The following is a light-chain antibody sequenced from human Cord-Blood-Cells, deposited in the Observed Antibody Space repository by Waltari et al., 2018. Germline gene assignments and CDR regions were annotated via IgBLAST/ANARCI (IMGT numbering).Light chain of an antibody. Sequence: QSALTQPASVSGSPGQSITISCTGTSSEVGSYNLVPWYQQHPGKAPKRMSYEVSKRTSGVCSRFSGCKSSNTASLTISGLQAEDEADYYCCSYACSSTPYVFGTGTKVTVL. CDR1: SSEVGSYNL. CDR2: EVS. CDR3: CSYACSSTPYV. V-gene: IGLV2-23*02. J-gene: IGLJ1*01.